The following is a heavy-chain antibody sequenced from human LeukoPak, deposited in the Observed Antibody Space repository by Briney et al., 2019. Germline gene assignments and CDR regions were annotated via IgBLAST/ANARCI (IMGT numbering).Heavy chain of an antibody. CDR3: ARTDARPC. D-gene: IGHD6-6*01. V-gene: IGHV3-30*02. CDR2: IRYDGSNK. J-gene: IGHJ4*02. Sequence: GGSLRLSCAASGFTFSSYGMHWVRQAPGKGLEWVAFIRYDGSNKYYADSVKGRFTISRDNAKNSLYLQMNSLRAEDTAVYYCARTDARPCWGQGTLVTVSS. CDR1: GFTFSSYG.